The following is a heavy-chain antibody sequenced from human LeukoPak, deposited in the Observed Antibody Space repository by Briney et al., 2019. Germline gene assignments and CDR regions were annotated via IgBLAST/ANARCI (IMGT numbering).Heavy chain of an antibody. V-gene: IGHV1-69*13. CDR3: ARAGDCSSTSCYYYYYMDV. J-gene: IGHJ6*03. CDR2: IIPIFGTA. CDR1: GGTFSSYA. D-gene: IGHD2-2*01. Sequence: GASVKVSCKASGGTFSSYAIGWVRQAPGQGLEWMGGIIPIFGTANYAQKFQGRVTITADESTSTAYMELSSLRSEDTAVYYCARAGDCSSTSCYYYYYMDVWGKGTTVTVSS.